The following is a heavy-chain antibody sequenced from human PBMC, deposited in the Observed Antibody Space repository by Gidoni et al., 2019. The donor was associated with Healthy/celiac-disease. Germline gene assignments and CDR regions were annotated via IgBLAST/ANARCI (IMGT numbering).Heavy chain of an antibody. J-gene: IGHJ6*02. D-gene: IGHD6-6*01. Sequence: EVQLVESGGGLVKPGGSLRLSCAASGFTFSSYSMNWVRQAPGKGLEWVSSISSSSSYIYYADSVKGRFTISRDNAKNSLYLQMNSLRAEDTAVYYCARDSGIAARPGYYYYYGMDVWGQGTTVTVSS. CDR2: ISSSSSYI. CDR3: ARDSGIAARPGYYYYYGMDV. CDR1: GFTFSSYS. V-gene: IGHV3-21*06.